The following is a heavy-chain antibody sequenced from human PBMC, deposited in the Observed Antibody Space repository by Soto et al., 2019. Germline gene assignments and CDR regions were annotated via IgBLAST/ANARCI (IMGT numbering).Heavy chain of an antibody. CDR1: GGTCGGYY. D-gene: IGHD3-10*01. J-gene: IGHJ3*02. Sequence: PSQTLSLSCAVDGGTCGGYYWSWIRQPPGKGLEWIGEINHSGSTNYNPSLKSRVTISVDTSKNQFSLKLSSVTAADTAVYYCARVRRYYGSGSYQDAFDIWGQGTMVTVSS. CDR3: ARVRRYYGSGSYQDAFDI. CDR2: INHSGST. V-gene: IGHV4-34*01.